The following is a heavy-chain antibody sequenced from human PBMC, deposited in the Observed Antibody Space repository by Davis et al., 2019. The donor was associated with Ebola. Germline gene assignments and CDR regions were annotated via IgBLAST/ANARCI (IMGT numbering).Heavy chain of an antibody. CDR1: AYTFTNYS. D-gene: IGHD5-12*01. CDR3: TTPGGQDSGYDVFEI. V-gene: IGHV1-46*03. Sequence: AASVKVSCKASAYTFTNYSMHWVRQAPGQGLEWMGMINPNDGRTIYAQKFQGRVTVTRDTSTTTVYMDLSSLRSEDTALYYCTTPGGQDSGYDVFEIWGQGTMVTVSS. CDR2: INPNDGRT. J-gene: IGHJ3*02.